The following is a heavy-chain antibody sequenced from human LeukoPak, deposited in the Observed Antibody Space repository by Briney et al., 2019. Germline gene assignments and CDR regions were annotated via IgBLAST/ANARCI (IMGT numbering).Heavy chain of an antibody. CDR3: AKTPYYDSTGYYHYYYYAMDV. CDR1: GFTFTNYW. Sequence: GGSLRLSCAASGFTFTNYWMTWVRQAPGKGLEWVSAISAGGSNTYYADSVKGRFTISRDTSKNTLYLQMHSLRAEDTAVYYCAKTPYYDSTGYYHYYYYAMDVWGQGTTVTVSS. V-gene: IGHV3-23*01. CDR2: ISAGGSNT. J-gene: IGHJ6*02. D-gene: IGHD3-22*01.